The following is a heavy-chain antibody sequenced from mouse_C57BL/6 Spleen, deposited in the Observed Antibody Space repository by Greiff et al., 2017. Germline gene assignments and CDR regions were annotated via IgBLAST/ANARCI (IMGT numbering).Heavy chain of an antibody. J-gene: IGHJ4*01. CDR2: IDPSDSYT. CDR1: GYTFTSYW. D-gene: IGHD2-3*01. Sequence: QVQLQQPGAELVMPGASVKLSCKASGYTFTSYWMHWVKQRPGQGLEWIGEIDPSDSYTNYNQKFKGKSTLTVDTSSSTAYMQLSSLTSEDSAVYYCARRRGDGYYDYAMDYWGQGTSVTVSS. CDR3: ARRRGDGYYDYAMDY. V-gene: IGHV1-69*01.